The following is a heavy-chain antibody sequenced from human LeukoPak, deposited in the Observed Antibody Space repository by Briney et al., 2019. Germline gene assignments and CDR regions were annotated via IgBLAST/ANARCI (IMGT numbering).Heavy chain of an antibody. D-gene: IGHD2-21*02. Sequence: KSSETLSLTCAVSAYSISSGYYWGWIRQPPGKGLEWIGSIHHGGSTYYNPSLKSRITISIDRSKYQFSLKLNSVTAADSAVYYCATNVTYSFDNWGQGALVTVSS. CDR1: AYSISSGYY. CDR2: IHHGGST. CDR3: ATNVTYSFDN. V-gene: IGHV4-38-2*01. J-gene: IGHJ4*02.